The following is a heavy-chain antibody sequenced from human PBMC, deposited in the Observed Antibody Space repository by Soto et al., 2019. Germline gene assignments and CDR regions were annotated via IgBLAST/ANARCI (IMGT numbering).Heavy chain of an antibody. CDR3: AKGGVMKTADYDY. D-gene: IGHD3-16*01. V-gene: IGHV3-23*01. CDR2: ISGSGVST. J-gene: IGHJ4*02. CDR1: GFTFSDYA. Sequence: GGSLRLSCAASGFTFSDYAMSWVRQAPGKGLEWVSSISGSGVSTYDPDSVKGRFTISKDNSKNTLYLQMNRLRAEDTAIYYCAKGGVMKTADYDYWGQGTLVTVSS.